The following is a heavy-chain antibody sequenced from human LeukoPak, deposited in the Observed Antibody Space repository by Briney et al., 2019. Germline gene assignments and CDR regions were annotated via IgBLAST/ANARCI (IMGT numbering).Heavy chain of an antibody. CDR3: AKEKSRADKNFDY. J-gene: IGHJ4*02. CDR2: ISSSSSYI. V-gene: IGHV3-21*01. Sequence: PGGSLRLSCAASGFTFSSYSMTWVRQAPGKGLEWVSSISSSSSYIYYADSVKGRFTISRDNAKNSLYLQMNSLRAEDTAVYYCAKEKSRADKNFDYWGQGTLVTVSS. CDR1: GFTFSSYS. D-gene: IGHD6-25*01.